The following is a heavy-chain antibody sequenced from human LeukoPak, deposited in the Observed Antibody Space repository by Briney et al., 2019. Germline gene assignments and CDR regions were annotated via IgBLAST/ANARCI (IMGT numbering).Heavy chain of an antibody. Sequence: GGSLRLSCAASGFTFSTYAMGWVRQAPGKGLEWVAHINIGGSNTYYADSMGGRFTTSKDNSRNTLYLQLRSLRAEDTAVYYCARDWGIQNMYYFDSWGQGTQVTVSS. CDR2: INIGGSNT. CDR1: GFTFSTYA. CDR3: ARDWGIQNMYYFDS. J-gene: IGHJ4*02. D-gene: IGHD6-13*01. V-gene: IGHV3-23*01.